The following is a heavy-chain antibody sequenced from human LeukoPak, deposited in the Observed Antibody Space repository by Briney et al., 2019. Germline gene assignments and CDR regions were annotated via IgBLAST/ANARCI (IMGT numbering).Heavy chain of an antibody. CDR2: ISGSGGST. D-gene: IGHD3-3*01. CDR3: AKDHYVWSGSEFDY. Sequence: GGSLRLSCAASRFTFSSYAMSWVRQAPGKGLEWVSAISGSGGSTYYADSVKGRFTISRDNSKNTLYLQMNSLRAEDTAVYYCAKDHYVWSGSEFDYWGQGTLVTVSS. V-gene: IGHV3-23*01. J-gene: IGHJ4*02. CDR1: RFTFSSYA.